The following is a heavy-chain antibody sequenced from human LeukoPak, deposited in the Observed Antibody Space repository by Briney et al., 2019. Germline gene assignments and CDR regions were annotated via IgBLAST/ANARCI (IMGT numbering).Heavy chain of an antibody. CDR1: GYTFTSYD. J-gene: IGHJ6*03. CDR2: MNPNSGNT. V-gene: IGHV1-8*01. D-gene: IGHD6-6*01. CDR3: ARAYSSSSYYYYYYMDV. Sequence: ASVKVSCKAFGYTFTSYDINWVRQATGQGLEWMGWMNPNSGNTGYAQKFQGRVTMTRNTSISTAYMELSSLRSEDTAVYYCARAYSSSSYYYYYYMDVWGKGTTVTVSS.